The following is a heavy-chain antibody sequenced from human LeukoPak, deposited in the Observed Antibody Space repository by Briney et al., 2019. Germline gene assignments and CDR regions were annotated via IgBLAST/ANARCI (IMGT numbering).Heavy chain of an antibody. D-gene: IGHD2-2*01. J-gene: IGHJ6*03. CDR1: GGSFSGYY. CDR3: ARRYCSSTSCYHYYYYYMDV. Sequence: SETLSLTCAVYGGSFSGYYWSWIRQPPGKGLEWIEEINHSGSTNYNPSLKSRVTISVDTSKNQFSLKLSSVTAADTAVYYCARRYCSSTSCYHYYYYYMDVWGKGTTVTISS. V-gene: IGHV4-34*01. CDR2: INHSGST.